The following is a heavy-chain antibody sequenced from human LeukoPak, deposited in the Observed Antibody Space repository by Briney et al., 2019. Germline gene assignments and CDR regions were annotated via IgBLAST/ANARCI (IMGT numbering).Heavy chain of an antibody. CDR1: GFTFSSYA. CDR2: ISYDGSNK. D-gene: IGHD6-19*01. J-gene: IGHJ6*02. V-gene: IGHV3-30-3*01. Sequence: GSLRLSCAASGFTFSSYAMHWVRQAPGRGLGWVAVISYDGSNKYYADSVKGRFTISIDNSNNTLYLQMNSLRAEDTAVYYCARDLYSSGLKDYYYYGMDVWGQGTTVTVSS. CDR3: ARDLYSSGLKDYYYYGMDV.